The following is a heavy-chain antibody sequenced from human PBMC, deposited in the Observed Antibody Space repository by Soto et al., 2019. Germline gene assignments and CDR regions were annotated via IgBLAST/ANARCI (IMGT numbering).Heavy chain of an antibody. V-gene: IGHV4-59*01. CDR1: GGSISSYY. CDR3: ARRIAVAGTVWFDP. CDR2: IYYSGST. Sequence: QVQLQESGPGLVKPSETLSLTCTVSGGSISSYYWSWIRQPPGKGLEWIGYIYYSGSTNYNPSLKSRVTTSVDTSKNQFSLKLSSVTAADTAVYYCARRIAVAGTVWFDPWGQGTLVTVSS. D-gene: IGHD6-19*01. J-gene: IGHJ5*02.